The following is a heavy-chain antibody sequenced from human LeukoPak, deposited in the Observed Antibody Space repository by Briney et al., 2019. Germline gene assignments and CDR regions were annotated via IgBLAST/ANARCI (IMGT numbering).Heavy chain of an antibody. D-gene: IGHD3-22*01. J-gene: IGHJ3*02. V-gene: IGHV4-30-4*08. Sequence: SETLSLTCTVSGGSISSGDYYWSWIRQPPGKGLEWIGYIYYSGSTYYNPSLKSRVTISVDTSKNQFSLKLSSVTAADTAVYYCARRPYYYDSSGQNAFDIWGQGTMVTVSS. CDR3: ARRPYYYDSSGQNAFDI. CDR1: GGSISSGDYY. CDR2: IYYSGST.